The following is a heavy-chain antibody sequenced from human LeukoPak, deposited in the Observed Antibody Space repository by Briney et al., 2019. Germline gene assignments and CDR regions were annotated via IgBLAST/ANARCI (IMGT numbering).Heavy chain of an antibody. CDR3: AKSGYYDSSGYYPSPYYYYYMDV. CDR1: GFTFSSYG. V-gene: IGHV3-30*02. D-gene: IGHD3-22*01. J-gene: IGHJ6*03. CDR2: IRYDGSNK. Sequence: PGGSLRLSCAASGFTFSSYGMHWVRQGPGKGLEWVAFIRYDGSNKYYADSVKGRFTISRDNSKNTLLLQMNSLRAEDTAVYYCAKSGYYDSSGYYPSPYYYYYMDVWGKGTTVTVSS.